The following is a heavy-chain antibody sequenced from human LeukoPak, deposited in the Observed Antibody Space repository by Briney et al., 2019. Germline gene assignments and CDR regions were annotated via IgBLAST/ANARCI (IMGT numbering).Heavy chain of an antibody. D-gene: IGHD1-26*01. Sequence: SETLSPTGTVSGGSMSRFYWSWIRQPAGKGLEFIGRMFTTGSTTRNPSLESRVTMSIDMSKNRFSLKLTSVTAADTAVYYCARGQTVGASALDYWGQGILVTVSS. CDR3: ARGQTVGASALDY. J-gene: IGHJ4*02. CDR1: GGSMSRFY. V-gene: IGHV4-4*07. CDR2: MFTTGST.